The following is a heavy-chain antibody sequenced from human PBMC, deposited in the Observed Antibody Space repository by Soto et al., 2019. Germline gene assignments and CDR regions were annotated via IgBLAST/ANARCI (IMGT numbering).Heavy chain of an antibody. CDR2: IYWNDVK. D-gene: IGHD2-2*01. CDR3: AHSAIYISTWFYFDQ. J-gene: IGHJ4*02. V-gene: IGHV2-5*01. CDR1: GFSLTTSGVG. Sequence: QITLKESGPTLVKPTQTLTLTCTFSGFSLTTSGVGVGWIRQPPGKALEWLALIYWNDVKRYSPSLKSSLTITKDTSKDQVVRTMTNMDPVDTATEYCAHSAIYISTWFYFDQWGQGTLVTVSS.